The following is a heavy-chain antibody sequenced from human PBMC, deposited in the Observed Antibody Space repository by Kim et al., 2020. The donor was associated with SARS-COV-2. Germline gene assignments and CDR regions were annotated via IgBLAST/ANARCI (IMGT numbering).Heavy chain of an antibody. CDR1: GFTFSSYG. CDR3: WNEGDRYGMDV. Sequence: GGSLRLSCAASGFTFSSYGMHWVRQAPGKGLEWVAVISYDGSNKYYADSVKGRFTISRDNSKNTLYLQMNSLRAEDTAVYYCWNEGDRYGMDVWGQGTTVTVSS. D-gene: IGHD3-16*01. J-gene: IGHJ6*02. CDR2: ISYDGSNK. V-gene: IGHV3-30*18.